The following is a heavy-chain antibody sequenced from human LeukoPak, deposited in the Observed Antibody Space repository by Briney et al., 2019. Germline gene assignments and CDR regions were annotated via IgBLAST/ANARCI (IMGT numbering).Heavy chain of an antibody. CDR2: IIPIFGTA. CDR3: ARDDYSYGYRGYFDY. D-gene: IGHD5-18*01. J-gene: IGHJ4*02. V-gene: IGHV1-69*06. CDR1: GGTFSSYA. Sequence: GASVKVSCKASGGTFSSYAISWVRQAPGQGLEWMGGIIPIFGTANYAQKFQGRVTITADKSTSTAYMELRSLRSDDTAVYYCARDDYSYGYRGYFDYWGQGTLVTVSS.